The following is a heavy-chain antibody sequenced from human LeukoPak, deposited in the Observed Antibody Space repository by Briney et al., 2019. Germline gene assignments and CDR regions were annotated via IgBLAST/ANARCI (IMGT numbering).Heavy chain of an antibody. Sequence: SVKVSCKASGGTFSSYAISWVRQAPGQGLEWMGRIIPIFGTANYAQKFQGRVTMTTDTSTSTAYMELRSLRSDDTAVYYCARGFGEFSFDYWGQGTLVTVSS. J-gene: IGHJ4*02. CDR1: GGTFSSYA. D-gene: IGHD3-10*01. V-gene: IGHV1-69*05. CDR3: ARGFGEFSFDY. CDR2: IIPIFGTA.